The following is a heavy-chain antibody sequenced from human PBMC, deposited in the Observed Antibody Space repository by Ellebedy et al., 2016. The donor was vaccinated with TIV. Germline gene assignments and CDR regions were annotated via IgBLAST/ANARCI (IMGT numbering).Heavy chain of an antibody. V-gene: IGHV5-10-1*01. CDR2: IDPSDSHT. J-gene: IGHJ4*02. D-gene: IGHD4-17*01. CDR1: AYSFTSYW. CDR3: ARYMTTVNPNFDH. Sequence: PGGSLRPSCQGSAYSFTSYWISWVRQMPGNGLEWMGRIDPSDSHTNYSPSFQGHVTISADKSISTAYLQWSSLKASDTAMYYCARYMTTVNPNFDHWGQGTLVTVSS.